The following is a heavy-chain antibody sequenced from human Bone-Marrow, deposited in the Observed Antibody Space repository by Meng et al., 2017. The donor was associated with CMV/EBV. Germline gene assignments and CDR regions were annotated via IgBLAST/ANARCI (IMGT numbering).Heavy chain of an antibody. D-gene: IGHD3-22*01. CDR3: AREGVSSGYYYPFDY. CDR1: GGSISSGSYY. J-gene: IGHJ4*02. V-gene: IGHV4-61*02. Sequence: QVQLQESGPGLVKPSQTLSLTCTVSGGSISSGSYYWSWIRQPAGKGLEWIGRIYTSGSTNYNPSLKSRVTISVDTSKNQFSLKLSSVIAADTAVYYCAREGVSSGYYYPFDYWGQGTLVTVSS. CDR2: IYTSGST.